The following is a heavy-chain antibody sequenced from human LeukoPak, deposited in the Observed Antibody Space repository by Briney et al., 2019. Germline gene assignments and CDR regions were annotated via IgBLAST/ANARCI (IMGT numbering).Heavy chain of an antibody. CDR3: ARGEISGYSYYFDY. CDR1: GGSISSGDYY. J-gene: IGHJ4*02. Sequence: PSETLSLTCTVSGGSISSGDYYWRWIRQPPGTGLEWIGYIYYSGSTYYNPSLKSRVTISVDTSKNQFSLKLSSVTAADTAVYYCARGEISGYSYYFDYWGQGTLVTVSS. CDR2: IYYSGST. D-gene: IGHD6-25*01. V-gene: IGHV4-30-4*08.